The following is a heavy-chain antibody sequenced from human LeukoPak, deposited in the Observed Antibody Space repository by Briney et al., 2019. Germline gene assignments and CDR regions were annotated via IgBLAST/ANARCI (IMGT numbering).Heavy chain of an antibody. Sequence: SSVTVSCQASGGTFNSYAFSWVGQAPGQRLEWMGGIFPIFGTANYAQKFQGRVTITADESTSTAYMELSSLRSEDTAVYYCAREAGCSGGSCYSDYYGMDVWGKGTTVTVSS. J-gene: IGHJ6*04. CDR2: IFPIFGTA. CDR3: AREAGCSGGSCYSDYYGMDV. D-gene: IGHD2-15*01. CDR1: GGTFNSYA. V-gene: IGHV1-69*13.